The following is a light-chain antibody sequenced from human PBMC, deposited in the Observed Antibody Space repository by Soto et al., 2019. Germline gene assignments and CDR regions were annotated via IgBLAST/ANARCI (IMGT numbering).Light chain of an antibody. CDR1: QSVSSRY. V-gene: IGKV3-20*01. Sequence: EIVLTQSPGTLSLSPGERVTLSCRASQSVSSRYLAWYQQKPGQAPRLLVYDASSRAVGIPDRFSGSGSGTDFTLTISSLEPEDFAVSYCQQYGSPPPWTFGQGTKVDIK. J-gene: IGKJ1*01. CDR2: DAS. CDR3: QQYGSPPPWT.